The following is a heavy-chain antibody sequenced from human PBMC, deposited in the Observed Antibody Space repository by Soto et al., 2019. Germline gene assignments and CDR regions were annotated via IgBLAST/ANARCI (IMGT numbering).Heavy chain of an antibody. CDR3: ARAAIVFWSEHNSLYFFDY. V-gene: IGHV4-39*01. Sequence: SETLSLTCTVSGGSISSSSYYWGWIRQPPGKGLEWIGSIYYSGSTYYNPSLKSRVTISVDTSKNQFSLKLSSVTAADTAVYYCARAAIVFWSEHNSLYFFDYWGQGTLVLVSS. D-gene: IGHD3-3*01. CDR1: GGSISSSSYY. CDR2: IYYSGST. J-gene: IGHJ4*02.